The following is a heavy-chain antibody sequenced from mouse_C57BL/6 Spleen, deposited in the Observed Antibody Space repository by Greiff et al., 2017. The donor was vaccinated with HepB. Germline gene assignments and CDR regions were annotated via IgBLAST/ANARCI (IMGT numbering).Heavy chain of an antibody. V-gene: IGHV1-64*01. CDR2: IHPNSGST. J-gene: IGHJ4*01. CDR3: ARDQSLYAMDY. CDR1: GYTFTSYW. Sequence: VQLQQPGAELVKPGASVKLSCKASGYTFTSYWMHWVKQRPGQGLEWIGMIHPNSGSTNYNEKFKSKATLTVDKSSSTAYMQLSSLTSEDSAVYYCARDQSLYAMDYWGQGTSVTVSS.